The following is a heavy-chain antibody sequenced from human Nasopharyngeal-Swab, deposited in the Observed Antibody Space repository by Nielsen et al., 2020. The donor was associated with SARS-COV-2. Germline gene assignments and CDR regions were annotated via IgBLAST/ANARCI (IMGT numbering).Heavy chain of an antibody. V-gene: IGHV4-59*01. Sequence: SETLSLTCTVSGGSIGSYYWSWVRQPPGKGLEWIGYIYYSGITNYNPSLKSRVTISVDTSKNQFSLKLSSVTAADTAVYYCARGGGITIFGVVIIREFDYWGQGTLVTVSS. J-gene: IGHJ4*02. D-gene: IGHD3-3*01. CDR1: GGSIGSYY. CDR2: IYYSGIT. CDR3: ARGGGITIFGVVIIREFDY.